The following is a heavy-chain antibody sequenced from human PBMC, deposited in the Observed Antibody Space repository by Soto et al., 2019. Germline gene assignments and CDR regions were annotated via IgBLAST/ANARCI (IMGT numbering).Heavy chain of an antibody. Sequence: QVQLVEAGGGVVQPGMSLRLSCAASGFIFSRFGMHWVRQASGKGLEWVAHIWYDGSNTYNADSVKGRFTISRDNSRNTLYLQMNSLRAEDTAVYHCVRDLLGSGGHFDYWGQGTLVTVSS. CDR1: GFIFSRFG. J-gene: IGHJ4*02. D-gene: IGHD7-27*01. V-gene: IGHV3-33*01. CDR3: VRDLLGSGGHFDY. CDR2: IWYDGSNT.